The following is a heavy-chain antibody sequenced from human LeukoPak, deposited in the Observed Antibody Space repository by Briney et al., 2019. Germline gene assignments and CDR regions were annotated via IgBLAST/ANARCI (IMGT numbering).Heavy chain of an antibody. CDR3: ARAPRGYSYRPYYYYYYYMDV. D-gene: IGHD5-18*01. V-gene: IGHV3-7*04. CDR1: GFTFSSYW. CDR2: IKQDGSEK. Sequence: PGGSLRLSCAASGFTFSSYWMSWVRQAPGKGLEWVANIKQDGSEKYYVDSVKGRFTISRDNAKNSLYLQMNSLRAEDTAVYYCARAPRGYSYRPYYYYYYYMDVWGKGTTATVSS. J-gene: IGHJ6*03.